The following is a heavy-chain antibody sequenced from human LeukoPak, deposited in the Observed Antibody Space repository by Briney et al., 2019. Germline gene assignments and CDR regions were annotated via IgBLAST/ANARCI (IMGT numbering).Heavy chain of an antibody. CDR3: ARRGYGSGAPWGYYYYMDV. CDR2: ISAYNGNT. Sequence: ASVKVSCKASGYTFTSYGISWVRQAPGQGLVWMGWISAYNGNTNYAQKLQGRVTMTTDTSTSTAHMELRSLRSDDTDVYYCARRGYGSGAPWGYYYYMDVWGKGTTVTVSS. D-gene: IGHD3-10*01. V-gene: IGHV1-18*01. CDR1: GYTFTSYG. J-gene: IGHJ6*03.